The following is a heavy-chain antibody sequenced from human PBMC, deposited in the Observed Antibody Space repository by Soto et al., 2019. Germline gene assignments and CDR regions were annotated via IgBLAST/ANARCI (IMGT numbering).Heavy chain of an antibody. CDR3: ARVRFYASGSSITWFDP. J-gene: IGHJ5*02. Sequence: GGSLRLSCAAAGFTFGDYDMSWIRQAPGKGLEWVSYISSSGSTIYYADSVKGRFTISRDNAKNSLYLQMNSLRAEDTAVYYCARVRFYASGSSITWFDPWGQGTLVTVSA. V-gene: IGHV3-11*01. CDR1: GFTFGDYD. D-gene: IGHD3-10*01. CDR2: ISSSGSTI.